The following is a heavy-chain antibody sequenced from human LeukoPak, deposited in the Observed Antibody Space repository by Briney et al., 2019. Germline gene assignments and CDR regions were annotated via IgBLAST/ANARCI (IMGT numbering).Heavy chain of an antibody. V-gene: IGHV3-48*01. Sequence: GGSLRLSCADSGFTFSNYNMNWVRQAPGKGLEWVSYIISSGSKIFYADSVKGRLTISRDNAKNSLYLQMNSLRAEDTAVYYCARNPPEGGYFASWGQGTLVTVSS. CDR1: GFTFSNYN. J-gene: IGHJ4*02. CDR2: IISSGSKI. D-gene: IGHD3-22*01. CDR3: ARNPPEGGYFAS.